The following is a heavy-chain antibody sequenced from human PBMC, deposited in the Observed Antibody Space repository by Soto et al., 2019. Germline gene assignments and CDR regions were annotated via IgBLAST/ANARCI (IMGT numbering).Heavy chain of an antibody. J-gene: IGHJ4*02. CDR3: ARRGAVAAPTYDY. Sequence: QLQLQESGPGLVKPSETLSLTCTVSGGSISSSSSYWGWIRQPPGKGLEWIGSIYYSGSTYYNPSLKRRVTISVDTSKNQFSLTLSSVTAADTAVYYCARRGAVAAPTYDYWGQGTLVTVSS. CDR2: IYYSGST. CDR1: GGSISSSSSY. D-gene: IGHD2-15*01. V-gene: IGHV4-39*01.